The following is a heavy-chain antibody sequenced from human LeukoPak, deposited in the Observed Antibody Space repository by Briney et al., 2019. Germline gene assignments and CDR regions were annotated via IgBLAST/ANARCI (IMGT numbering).Heavy chain of an antibody. D-gene: IGHD2-2*01. Sequence: SETLSLTCAVYGGSFSGYYWSWIRQPPGKGLEWIGEINHSGSTNYNPSLKSRVTISVDTSKNQLSLKLSSVTAADTAVYYCARGLFIVVVPAAFFDIWGQGTMVTVSS. CDR3: ARGLFIVVVPAAFFDI. V-gene: IGHV4-34*01. CDR1: GGSFSGYY. CDR2: INHSGST. J-gene: IGHJ3*02.